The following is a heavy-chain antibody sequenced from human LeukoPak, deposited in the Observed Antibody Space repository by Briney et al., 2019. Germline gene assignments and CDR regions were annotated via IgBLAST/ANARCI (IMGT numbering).Heavy chain of an antibody. V-gene: IGHV4-38-2*02. CDR2: IYYGGST. J-gene: IGHJ5*02. D-gene: IGHD6-13*01. Sequence: SETLSLTCTVSGYSISSSYYWDWIRQPPGKGLEWIGSIYYGGSTYYNPSLKSRVTISIDTSKNQFSLKLRSVTAADTAVYYCARGYSSSWYFNWFDPWGQGTLVTVSS. CDR1: GYSISSSYY. CDR3: ARGYSSSWYFNWFDP.